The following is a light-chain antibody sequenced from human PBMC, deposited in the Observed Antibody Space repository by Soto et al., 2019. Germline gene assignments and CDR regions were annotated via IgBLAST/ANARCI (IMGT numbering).Light chain of an antibody. CDR1: RSNVGTYA. V-gene: IGLV1-44*01. J-gene: IGLJ2*01. Sequence: QPVLTQSPSASATPGQRVTMSCSGTRSNVGTYAVNWYQQLPGTAPTLLIFRNHQRPSGVPDRFSGSKSGTSASLAISAPQSEDEADYYCAAWDDSLRAVVFGGGTKLTVL. CDR3: AAWDDSLRAVV. CDR2: RNH.